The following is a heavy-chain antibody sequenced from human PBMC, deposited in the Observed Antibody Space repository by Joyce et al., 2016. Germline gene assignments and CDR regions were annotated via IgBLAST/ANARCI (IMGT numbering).Heavy chain of an antibody. CDR2: ISWNSVGI. D-gene: IGHD6-19*01. Sequence: EVQLVESGGGLVQPGRSLRLSCAASGFTFDDYAMHWVRQAPGKGLGWVSGISWNSVGIGYADSVKGRFTISRDNAKNSLYLQMNSLRAEDTALYYCAKDSSGWFYNWFDPWGQGTLVTVSS. J-gene: IGHJ5*02. V-gene: IGHV3-9*01. CDR1: GFTFDDYA. CDR3: AKDSSGWFYNWFDP.